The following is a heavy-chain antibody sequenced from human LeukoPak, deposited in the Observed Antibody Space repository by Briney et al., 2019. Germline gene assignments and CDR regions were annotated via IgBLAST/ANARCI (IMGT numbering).Heavy chain of an antibody. Sequence: SETLSLTCTVSGGSISSYYWSWIRQPPGKGLEWIGYIYYSGSTNYNPSLKSRVTISVDTSKNQFSLKLSSVTAADTAVYYCARERGGGYVYWGQGTLVTVSS. CDR3: ARERGGGYVY. D-gene: IGHD2-15*01. CDR1: GGSISSYY. CDR2: IYYSGST. J-gene: IGHJ4*02. V-gene: IGHV4-59*01.